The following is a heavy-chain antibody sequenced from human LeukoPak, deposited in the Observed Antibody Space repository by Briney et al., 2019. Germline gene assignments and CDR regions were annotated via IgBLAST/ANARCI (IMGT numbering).Heavy chain of an antibody. CDR3: ARDLGDY. Sequence: GASVKVSCKASGYTFTGYYVHWVRQAPGQGLEWMGRINPNSGDTNYAQKFQGRVTMTRDTSISTAYMELRSLRSDDTAVYYCARDLGDYWGQGTLVTVSS. CDR1: GYTFTGYY. CDR2: INPNSGDT. J-gene: IGHJ4*02. V-gene: IGHV1-2*06.